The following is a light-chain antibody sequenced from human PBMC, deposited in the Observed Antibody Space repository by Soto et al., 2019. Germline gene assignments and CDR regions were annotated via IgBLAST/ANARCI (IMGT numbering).Light chain of an antibody. Sequence: QSALTQPASVSASPGQSISISCTGTTNDVGAFDYVSWYQQHPGKPPKLIIYEIFNRPSGVSHRFSGSKSGNSASLTISGLQAEDEADYYCCSYADGQTLAFGGGTKLTVL. CDR3: CSYADGQTLA. V-gene: IGLV2-14*01. J-gene: IGLJ2*01. CDR2: EIF. CDR1: TNDVGAFDY.